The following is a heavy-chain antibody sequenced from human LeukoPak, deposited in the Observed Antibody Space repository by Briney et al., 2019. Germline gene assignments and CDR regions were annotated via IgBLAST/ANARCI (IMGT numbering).Heavy chain of an antibody. V-gene: IGHV4-31*03. CDR2: IYGSGST. Sequence: SETLSLTCTVSGGSISSGGYYWGWIRPHPGKGLEWVRYIYGSGSTYYNPSLKSRVTISVDTSKNQFSLKLSSVTAADTAVYYCAVGYYGSGTPFDYWGQGTLVTVSS. CDR3: AVGYYGSGTPFDY. J-gene: IGHJ4*02. CDR1: GGSISSGGYY. D-gene: IGHD3-10*01.